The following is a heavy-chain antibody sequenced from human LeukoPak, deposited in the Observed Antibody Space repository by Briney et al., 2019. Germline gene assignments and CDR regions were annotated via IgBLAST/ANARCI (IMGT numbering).Heavy chain of an antibody. CDR3: AKDTIRDRDYYYGMDV. CDR2: ISGSGGST. V-gene: IGHV3-23*01. CDR1: GFTFRNYE. D-gene: IGHD1-14*01. Sequence: GGSLRLSCVASGFTFRNYEMNWVRQAPGKGLEWVSAISGSGGSTYYADSVKGRFTISRDNSKNTLYLQMNSLRAEDTAVYYCAKDTIRDRDYYYGMDVWGQGTTVTVSS. J-gene: IGHJ6*02.